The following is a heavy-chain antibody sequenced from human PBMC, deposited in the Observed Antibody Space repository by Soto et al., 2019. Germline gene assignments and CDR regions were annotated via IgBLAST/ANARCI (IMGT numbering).Heavy chain of an antibody. CDR2: IFSSDEK. Sequence: QVTLKESGPVLVKPTETLTLTCTVSGFSLSNARMGVSWIRQPPGKALEWLAHIFSSDEKSYSTSLKSRLTSAKDTSKSQVVLTMTTMDPVDTATYYCARRIAGYYYGMDVWGQGTTVTVSS. CDR3: ARRIAGYYYGMDV. V-gene: IGHV2-26*01. D-gene: IGHD3-10*01. CDR1: GFSLSNARMG. J-gene: IGHJ6*02.